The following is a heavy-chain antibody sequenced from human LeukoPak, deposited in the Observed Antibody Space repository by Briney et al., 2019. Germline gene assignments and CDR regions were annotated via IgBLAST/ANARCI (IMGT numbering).Heavy chain of an antibody. D-gene: IGHD2-2*01. CDR2: TSNDGSNK. Sequence: GRSLRLSCAASGFTFSSYAMHWVGQAPGRGREWVAVTSNDGSNKYYADSVKGRFTISRDDSKNTLYLQVNSLRAEDTAVYYCARDTGSYCSSTSCYEVYYWGQGTLVTVSS. CDR3: ARDTGSYCSSTSCYEVYY. CDR1: GFTFSSYA. J-gene: IGHJ4*02. V-gene: IGHV3-30-3*01.